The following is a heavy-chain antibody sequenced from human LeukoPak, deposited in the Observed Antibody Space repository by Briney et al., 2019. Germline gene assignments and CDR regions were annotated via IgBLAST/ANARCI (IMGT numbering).Heavy chain of an antibody. CDR1: AGSISSYY. CDR3: ANGYSA. Sequence: SETLSLTCTDSAGSISSYYWRWIRQPPGKGLEWIGYIHYSGSTNYNPSLKSRVTISVDTSKNQFSLKLSSVTAADTAVYYCANGYSAWGQGTLVTVSS. V-gene: IGHV4-59*01. D-gene: IGHD5-24*01. J-gene: IGHJ5*02. CDR2: IHYSGST.